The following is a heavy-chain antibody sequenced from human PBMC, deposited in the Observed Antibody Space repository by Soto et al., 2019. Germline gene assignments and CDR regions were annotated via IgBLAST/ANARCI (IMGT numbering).Heavy chain of an antibody. CDR3: ARDRRGIVLVPAAIISWFDP. D-gene: IGHD2-2*01. V-gene: IGHV4-30-4*01. J-gene: IGHJ5*02. CDR1: GGSISRGDYY. CDR2: IYYSGST. Sequence: SETLSLTCTVSGGSISRGDYYWSWIRQPPEKGLEWIGYIYYSGSTYYNPSLKSRVTISVDTSKNQFSLKLSSVTAADTAVYYCARDRRGIVLVPAAIISWFDPWGQGTLVTVSS.